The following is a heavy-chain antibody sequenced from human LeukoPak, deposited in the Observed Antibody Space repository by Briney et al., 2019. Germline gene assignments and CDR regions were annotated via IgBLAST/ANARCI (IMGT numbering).Heavy chain of an antibody. D-gene: IGHD1-14*01. J-gene: IGHJ4*02. Sequence: GGSLRLSCAASGFTFSGHWMSWVRQAPGKGLEWVANINQGGSDKYYVDSVKGRFTISRDNANTLLYLQMNSLRGKDTAVYYCTRDRSRAEDVWGQGTLVTVSS. V-gene: IGHV3-7*01. CDR1: GFTFSGHW. CDR2: INQGGSDK. CDR3: TRDRSRAEDV.